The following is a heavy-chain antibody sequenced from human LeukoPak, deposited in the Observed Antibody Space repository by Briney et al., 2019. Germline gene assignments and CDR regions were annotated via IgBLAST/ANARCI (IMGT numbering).Heavy chain of an antibody. CDR3: AALDTAMGYFDY. J-gene: IGHJ4*02. CDR2: IYYSGST. V-gene: IGHV4-31*03. D-gene: IGHD5-18*01. CDR1: GGSISSGDYY. Sequence: PSETLSLTCTVSGGSISSGDYYWSWIRQHPGKGLEWIGYIYYSGSTYYNPSLKSRVTISVDTSKNQFSLKLSSVTAADTAVYYCAALDTAMGYFDYWGQGTLVTVSS.